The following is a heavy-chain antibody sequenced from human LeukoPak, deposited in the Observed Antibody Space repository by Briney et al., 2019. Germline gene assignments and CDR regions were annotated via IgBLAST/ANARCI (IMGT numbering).Heavy chain of an antibody. CDR2: MNPNSGNT. Sequence: GESLKISCKGSGYSFTSYWIGWVRQATGQGLEWMGWMNPNSGNTGYAQKFQGRVTMTRNTSISTAYMELSSLRSEDTAVYYCASAPRRHSSGFSDYWGQGTLVTVSS. V-gene: IGHV1-8*02. CDR1: GYSFTSYW. CDR3: ASAPRRHSSGFSDY. J-gene: IGHJ4*02. D-gene: IGHD3-22*01.